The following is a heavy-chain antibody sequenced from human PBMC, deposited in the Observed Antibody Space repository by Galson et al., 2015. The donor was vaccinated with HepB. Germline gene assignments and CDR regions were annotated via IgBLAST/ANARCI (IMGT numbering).Heavy chain of an antibody. J-gene: IGHJ5*02. V-gene: IGHV6-1*01. D-gene: IGHD2-15*01. CDR1: GDSVSSNSAA. CDR2: TYYRSKWYN. Sequence: CAISGDSVSSNSAAWNWIRQSPSRGLEWLGRTYYRSKWYNDYAVSVKSRITINPDTSKNQFSLQLNSVTPEDTAVYYCARGGYCSGGSCYSLGYGDYDENWFDPWGQGTLVTVSS. CDR3: ARGGYCSGGSCYSLGYGDYDENWFDP.